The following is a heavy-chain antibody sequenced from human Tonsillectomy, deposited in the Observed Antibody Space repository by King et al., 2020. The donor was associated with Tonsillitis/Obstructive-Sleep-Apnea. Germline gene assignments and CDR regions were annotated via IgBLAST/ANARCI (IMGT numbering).Heavy chain of an antibody. Sequence: QLVQSGSEVKKPGASVTVSCKASGYTFTDYYIHWVRQAPGQGLEWMGRINPSSGGTNYPQKFEGGVNMTRDTSITTVYMELSSLKSDDTAVYYCARTYYYTSGSYYRWGQGTLVTVSS. V-gene: IGHV1-2*06. CDR2: INPSSGGT. D-gene: IGHD3-10*01. J-gene: IGHJ4*02. CDR1: GYTFTDYY. CDR3: ARTYYYTSGSYYR.